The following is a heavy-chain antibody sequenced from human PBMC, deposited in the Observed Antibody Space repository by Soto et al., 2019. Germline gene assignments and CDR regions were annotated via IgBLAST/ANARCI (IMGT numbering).Heavy chain of an antibody. J-gene: IGHJ1*01. CDR2: IRESGVGT. Sequence: GRSLRLSCAASGFTFGGFTMSWVRQAPGKGLEWVSAIRESGVGTYYIDSVRGRLTISRDNSKDTLFLQMNTLRADDTAVYYCVKDRTANNEPADFWGHGTLVTVSS. V-gene: IGHV3-23*01. CDR3: VKDRTANNEPADF. CDR1: GFTFGGFT. D-gene: IGHD1-1*01.